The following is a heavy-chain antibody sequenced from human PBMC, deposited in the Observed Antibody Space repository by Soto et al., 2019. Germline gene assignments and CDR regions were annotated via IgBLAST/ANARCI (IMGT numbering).Heavy chain of an antibody. V-gene: IGHV2-5*02. D-gene: IGHD2-21*02. CDR3: VQSRCGGDCLQSYSSHSYYGLDV. J-gene: IGHJ6*02. CDR2: IYWDDDK. CDR1: GFSFSSIGEG. Sequence: QITLKESGPTLVQPTQTLTLTCTFPGFSFSSIGEGVGWIRQPPGKALEWLALIYWDDDKRYSPSLKSRLTITKDTSKNQVVLTMTNMAPVATATYYCVQSRCGGDCLQSYSSHSYYGLDVWGQGTTVTVSS.